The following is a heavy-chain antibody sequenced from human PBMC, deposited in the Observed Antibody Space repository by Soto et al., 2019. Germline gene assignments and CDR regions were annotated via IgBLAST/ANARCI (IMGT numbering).Heavy chain of an antibody. J-gene: IGHJ6*02. D-gene: IGHD3-22*01. CDR2: IWYDGRNK. V-gene: IGHV3-33*06. CDR3: AKDYYDSSGYAYYYYGMDV. Sequence: QVQLVESGGGVVQPGRSLRLSCAASGFTFSSYGMHWGRQAPGKGLEWVAVIWYDGRNKYYADSVKGRFTISRDNSKNTLDLQKNSLRAEETAVYYCAKDYYDSSGYAYYYYGMDVWGQGTPVTVS. CDR1: GFTFSSYG.